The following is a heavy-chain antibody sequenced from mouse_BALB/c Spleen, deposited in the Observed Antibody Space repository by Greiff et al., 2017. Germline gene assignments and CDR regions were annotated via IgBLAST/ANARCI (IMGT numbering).Heavy chain of an antibody. Sequence: VQLKQSGAELVKPGASVKLSCTASGFNIKDTYMHWVKQRPEQGLEWIGRIDPANGNTKDDPKFQGKATITADTSSNTAYLQLSSLTSEDTAVYYCARATFCGNYEYYAMDYGGEGTSVTVSS. J-gene: IGHJ4*01. CDR1: GFNIKDTY. D-gene: IGHD2-1*01. CDR2: IDPANGNT. CDR3: ARATFCGNYEYYAMDY. V-gene: IGHV14-3*02.